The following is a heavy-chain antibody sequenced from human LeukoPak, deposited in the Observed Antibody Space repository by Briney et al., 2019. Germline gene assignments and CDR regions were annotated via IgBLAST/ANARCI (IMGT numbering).Heavy chain of an antibody. CDR1: GGSISSSSYY. CDR2: IYYSGST. D-gene: IGHD3-22*01. Sequence: SETLSLTCTVSGGSISSSSYYWGWIRQPPGKGLEWIGSIYYSGSTYYNPSPKSRVTISVDTSKNQFSLKLSSVTAADTAVYYCASLFFYYYDSSGYRYYFDYWGQGTLVTVSS. CDR3: ASLFFYYYDSSGYRYYFDY. J-gene: IGHJ4*02. V-gene: IGHV4-39*07.